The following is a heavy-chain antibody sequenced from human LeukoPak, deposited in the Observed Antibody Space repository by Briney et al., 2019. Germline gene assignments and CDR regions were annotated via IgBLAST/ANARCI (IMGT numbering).Heavy chain of an antibody. Sequence: GSLRLSCAASGFSFSNYWMSWVRQAPGKGLEWVANIKEDGSEIYYVDSVKGRFTISRDNAKKSLSLLMNSLRAEDTAIYYCTRDRSHSLSDFWSGPIIYNDYWGQGALVTVSS. J-gene: IGHJ4*02. CDR3: TRDRSHSLSDFWSGPIIYNDY. CDR1: GFSFSNYW. D-gene: IGHD3-3*01. V-gene: IGHV3-7*01. CDR2: IKEDGSEI.